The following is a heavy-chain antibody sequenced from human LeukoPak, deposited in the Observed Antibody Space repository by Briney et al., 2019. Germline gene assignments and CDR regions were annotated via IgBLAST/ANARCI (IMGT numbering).Heavy chain of an antibody. D-gene: IGHD3-3*01. CDR1: GFTFSSYA. J-gene: IGHJ4*02. CDR3: ARQFYYFDF. Sequence: PGGSLRLSCAASGFTFSSYAMSWVRQAPGKGLEWVANIKQDGSGTYYVDSVKGRFTISRDNARNSLFLQMNSLRAEDTAVYYCARQFYYFDFWGQGTLVTVSS. V-gene: IGHV3-7*03. CDR2: IKQDGSGT.